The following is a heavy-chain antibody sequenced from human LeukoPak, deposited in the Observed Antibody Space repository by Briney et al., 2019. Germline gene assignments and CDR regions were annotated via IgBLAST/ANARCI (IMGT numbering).Heavy chain of an antibody. CDR2: INWNGGST. V-gene: IGHV3-20*04. Sequence: PGGSLRLSCAASGFTFDDYDMSWVRQAPGKGLEWVSTINWNGGSTGYADSVKGRFTISRDNARNSLYLQMNSLRAEDTALYYCARVPFGDYFDYWGQGTLVTVAS. CDR1: GFTFDDYD. D-gene: IGHD3-10*01. CDR3: ARVPFGDYFDY. J-gene: IGHJ4*02.